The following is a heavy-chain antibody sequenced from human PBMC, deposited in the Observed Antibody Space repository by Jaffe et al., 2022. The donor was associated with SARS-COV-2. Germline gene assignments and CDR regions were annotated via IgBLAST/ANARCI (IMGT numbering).Heavy chain of an antibody. D-gene: IGHD1-26*01. J-gene: IGHJ6*02. CDR3: TRVGATGPIPYYYGMDV. CDR2: IRSKAYGGTT. V-gene: IGHV3-49*04. CDR1: GFTFGDYA. Sequence: EVQLVESGGGLVQPGRSLRLSCTASGFTFGDYAMSWVRQAPGKGLEWVGFIRSKAYGGTTEYAASVKGRFTISRDDSKSIAYLQMNSLKTEDTAVYYCTRVGATGPIPYYYGMDVWGQGTTVTVSS.